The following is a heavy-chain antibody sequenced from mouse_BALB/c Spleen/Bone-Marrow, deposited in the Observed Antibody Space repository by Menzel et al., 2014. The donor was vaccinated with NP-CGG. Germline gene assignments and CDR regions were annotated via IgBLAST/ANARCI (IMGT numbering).Heavy chain of an antibody. V-gene: IGHV1S22*01. J-gene: IGHJ3*01. CDR1: GYTFTNFW. Sequence: LQQPGSELVRPGASVKLSCKASGYTFTNFWMHWVRQRPGQGLEWIGNVYPGSDTANYDEKFKSKATLTVDTSSSTAYMQLSSLTSEDSAVYYCTRSLYYYPAYWGQGTLVTVST. CDR3: TRSLYYYPAY. D-gene: IGHD1-1*01. CDR2: VYPGSDTA.